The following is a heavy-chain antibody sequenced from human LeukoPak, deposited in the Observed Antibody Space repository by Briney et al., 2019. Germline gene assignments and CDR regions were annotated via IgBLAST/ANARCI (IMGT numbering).Heavy chain of an antibody. D-gene: IGHD6-19*01. CDR1: GFTLTSYA. Sequence: GGSLRLSCAASGFTLTSYALTWVRQAPGKGLEWVSGISGSAGTTYYADSVKGRFTISRDNSKNTLYLQMNSLRAEDTAVYYCAKTGSGWQKTYDYWGQGTLVTVSS. V-gene: IGHV3-23*01. CDR3: AKTGSGWQKTYDY. CDR2: ISGSAGTT. J-gene: IGHJ4*02.